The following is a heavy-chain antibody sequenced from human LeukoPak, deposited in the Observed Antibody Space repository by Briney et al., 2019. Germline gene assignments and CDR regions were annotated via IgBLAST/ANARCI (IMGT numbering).Heavy chain of an antibody. J-gene: IGHJ4*02. Sequence: PGGSLRLSCAASGFTFSDYYMSWIRQAPGKGLEWVSYISSSGSTIYYADSVKGRFTISRDNAKNSLYLQMNSLRAEDTAAYYCARDRGYCGGDCYQGRFDYWGQGTLVTVSS. V-gene: IGHV3-11*01. D-gene: IGHD2-21*02. CDR1: GFTFSDYY. CDR2: ISSSGSTI. CDR3: ARDRGYCGGDCYQGRFDY.